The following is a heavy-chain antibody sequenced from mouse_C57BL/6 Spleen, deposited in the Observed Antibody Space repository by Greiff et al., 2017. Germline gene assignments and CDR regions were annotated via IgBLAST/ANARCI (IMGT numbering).Heavy chain of an antibody. J-gene: IGHJ2*01. CDR2: IDPANGNT. V-gene: IGHV14-3*01. CDR1: GFNIKNTY. Sequence: VQLQQSVAELVRPGASVKLSCTASGFNIKNTYMHWVKQRPEQGLEWIGRIDPANGNTKYAPKFQGKATINADTSSNTAYLQLSSLTSEDTAIYSCARGVYYGNSYFDYWGQGTTLTVSS. D-gene: IGHD2-1*01. CDR3: ARGVYYGNSYFDY.